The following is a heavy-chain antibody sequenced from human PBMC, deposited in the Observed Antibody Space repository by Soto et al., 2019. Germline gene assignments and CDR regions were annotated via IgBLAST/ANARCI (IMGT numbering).Heavy chain of an antibody. Sequence: ELQLVESGGGLVKPGGSLRLSCAASGFTFSTYTLTWVRQAPGKGLEWVSSISSTTSYIFYADSLKGRFTISRDNAKNSLYLQMNSLRAEDTAVYYCARSVGNCYTGLCYDDYWGRGTLVTVSS. CDR3: ARSVGNCYTGLCYDDY. V-gene: IGHV3-21*01. D-gene: IGHD2-8*01. J-gene: IGHJ4*02. CDR1: GFTFSTYT. CDR2: ISSTTSYI.